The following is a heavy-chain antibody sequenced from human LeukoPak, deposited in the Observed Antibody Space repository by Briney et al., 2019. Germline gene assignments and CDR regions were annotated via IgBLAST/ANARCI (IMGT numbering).Heavy chain of an antibody. CDR3: AREGPKLRYSSSWYHEYFQH. V-gene: IGHV1-69*06. CDR1: GGTFRSYA. J-gene: IGHJ1*01. D-gene: IGHD6-13*01. Sequence: GASVKVSCKASGGTFRSYAISWVGQAPGQGLEWMGGIMPIFGTANYAQKFEGRVTITPDKSTSTAYMELSSLRSEDTAVYYCAREGPKLRYSSSWYHEYFQHWGQGTLVTVSS. CDR2: IMPIFGTA.